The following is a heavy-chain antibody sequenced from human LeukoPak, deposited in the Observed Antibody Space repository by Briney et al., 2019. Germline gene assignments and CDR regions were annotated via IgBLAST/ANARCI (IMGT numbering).Heavy chain of an antibody. CDR1: GGSISSSSYY. D-gene: IGHD3-22*01. J-gene: IGHJ3*02. CDR2: IYHSGST. V-gene: IGHV4-39*07. Sequence: SETLSLTCTVSGGSISSSSYYWGWIRQPPGKGLKWIGSIYHSGSTYYNPSLKSRVTISVDTSKNQFSLKLSSVTAADTTVYYCARVTMIVAHAFDIWGQGTMVTVSS. CDR3: ARVTMIVAHAFDI.